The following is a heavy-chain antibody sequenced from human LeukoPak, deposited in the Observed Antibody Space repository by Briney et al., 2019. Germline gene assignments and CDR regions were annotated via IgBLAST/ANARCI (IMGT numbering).Heavy chain of an antibody. J-gene: IGHJ4*02. CDR2: IWYDGSNK. CDR1: GFAFGTYG. CDR3: ARDKASSHFDY. D-gene: IGHD2-15*01. Sequence: GGSLRLSCAASGFAFGTYGLHWVRQAPGKGLEWVAIIWYDGSNKHYADSVKGRFTISRDNSKNTLYLQMNSLRAEDTAVYYCARDKASSHFDYWGQGTLVTVSS. V-gene: IGHV3-33*01.